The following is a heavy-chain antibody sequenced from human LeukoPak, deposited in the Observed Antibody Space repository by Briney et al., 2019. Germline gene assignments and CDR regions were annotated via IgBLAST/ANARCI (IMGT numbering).Heavy chain of an antibody. V-gene: IGHV3-23*01. CDR1: GVTFTTYA. Sequence: PGGSLRLSCAASGVTFTTYAMTWVRQPPGEGLEWGSSITGTGDGTYYADSVKGRFTISRDDSKNTLYLQMNSLRAEDTAVYHCARDGGSYLQPTDYWGQGTLVTVSS. D-gene: IGHD1-26*01. CDR2: ITGTGDGT. CDR3: ARDGGSYLQPTDY. J-gene: IGHJ4*02.